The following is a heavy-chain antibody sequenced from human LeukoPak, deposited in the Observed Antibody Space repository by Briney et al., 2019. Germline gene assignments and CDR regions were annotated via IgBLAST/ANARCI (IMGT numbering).Heavy chain of an antibody. CDR2: IYYSGST. D-gene: IGHD3-10*01. CDR1: GGSISSGGYS. J-gene: IGHJ5*02. Sequence: SETLSLTCAVSGGSISSGGYSWSWIRQPPGKGLQWIGYIYYSGSTNYNPSLKSRVTISVDTSKNQFSLKLSSVTAADTAVYYCASLTMVRGVISKSIPWGQGTLVTVSS. V-gene: IGHV4-61*08. CDR3: ASLTMVRGVISKSIP.